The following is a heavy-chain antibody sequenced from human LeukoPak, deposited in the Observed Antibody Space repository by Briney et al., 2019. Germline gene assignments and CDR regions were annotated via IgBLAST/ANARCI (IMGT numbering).Heavy chain of an antibody. CDR3: ARKEVTILSNDY. J-gene: IGHJ4*02. V-gene: IGHV3-30-3*01. CDR1: GFTFSSYA. CDR2: ISYDGSNK. D-gene: IGHD3-9*01. Sequence: GGSLRLSCAASGFTFSSYAMHWVRQAPGKGLEWVAVISYDGSNKYYADSVKGRFTISRDNSKNTLYLQMNGLRAEDTAVYYCARKEVTILSNDYWGQGTLVTVSS.